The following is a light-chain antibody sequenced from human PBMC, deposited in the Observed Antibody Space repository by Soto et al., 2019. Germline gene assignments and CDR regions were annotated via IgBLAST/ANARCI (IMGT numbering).Light chain of an antibody. J-gene: IGKJ3*01. Sequence: DIQLTQSPSFLSASVGDRVTITCRASQGIASYLVWYQQKPGKAPKLLIYAASTLQSGVPSRFSGSGSGTEFTLTISSLQPEDFATYSCQQLNSYPITFGPGTKVDIK. CDR2: AAS. CDR1: QGIASY. V-gene: IGKV1-9*01. CDR3: QQLNSYPIT.